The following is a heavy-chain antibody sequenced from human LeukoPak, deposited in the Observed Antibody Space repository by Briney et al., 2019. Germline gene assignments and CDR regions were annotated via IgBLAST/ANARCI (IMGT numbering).Heavy chain of an antibody. CDR3: ARDPEKYDFWSGYSI. CDR2: IYYSGST. Sequence: SETLSLTCTVSGGSISSYYWSWIRQPPGKGLEWIGYIYYSGSTNYNPSLKSRVTISVDTSKNQFSLKLSSVTAADTAVYYCARDPEKYDFWSGYSIWGQGILVTVAS. J-gene: IGHJ4*02. CDR1: GGSISSYY. V-gene: IGHV4-59*01. D-gene: IGHD3-3*01.